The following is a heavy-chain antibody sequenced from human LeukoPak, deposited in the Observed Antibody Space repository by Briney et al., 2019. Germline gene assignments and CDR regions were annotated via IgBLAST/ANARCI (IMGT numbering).Heavy chain of an antibody. CDR3: ARSGDSPSFDS. J-gene: IGHJ4*02. Sequence: SETLSLTCTVSGDSITRHYWNWIRQYPGKALEWIGYIHYTGSTNTNPSLRSRVTISVDTSNSQFSLKLNSVTAADTAVYSCARSGDSPSFDSWGQGTLVTVSS. CDR2: IHYTGST. V-gene: IGHV4-59*11. CDR1: GDSITRHY. D-gene: IGHD4-17*01.